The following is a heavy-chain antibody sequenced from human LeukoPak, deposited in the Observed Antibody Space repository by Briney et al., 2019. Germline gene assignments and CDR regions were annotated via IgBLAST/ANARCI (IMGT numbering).Heavy chain of an antibody. Sequence: GGSLRLSCAASEFTFSSYSMNWVRQAPGKGLEWVSYITNSGNSKSYADSVRGRFTISRDNTKNSLYLQMNGLRAEDTAVYYCARAAYDSGGYTANHDFWGQGTLVTVSS. D-gene: IGHD3-22*01. V-gene: IGHV3-48*01. CDR2: ITNSGNSK. J-gene: IGHJ4*02. CDR1: EFTFSSYS. CDR3: ARAAYDSGGYTANHDF.